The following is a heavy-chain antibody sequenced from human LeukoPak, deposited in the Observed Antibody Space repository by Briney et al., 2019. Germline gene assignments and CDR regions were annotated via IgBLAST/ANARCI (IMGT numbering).Heavy chain of an antibody. CDR3: ARVALEMATKGGFDY. V-gene: IGHV1-2*02. Sequence: ASVKVSCKASGYTFTGYYMHWVRQAPGQGLEWMGWINPNSGGTNYAQKFQGRVTMTRDTSISTAYMELSRLRSDDTAVYYCARVALEMATKGGFDYWGQGTLVTVSS. CDR2: INPNSGGT. D-gene: IGHD5-24*01. CDR1: GYTFTGYY. J-gene: IGHJ4*02.